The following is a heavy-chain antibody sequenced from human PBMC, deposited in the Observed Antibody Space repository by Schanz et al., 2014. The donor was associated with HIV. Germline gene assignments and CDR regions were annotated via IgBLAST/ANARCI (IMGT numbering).Heavy chain of an antibody. CDR2: MSYDGRNE. Sequence: VQLVESGGGLVQPGGSLRLSCTGFGFNFGDYAMNWVRQGPGKGLECVASMSYDGRNEHYVDSVKGRFTISRDDSRNTLFLQMNSLRAADTAIYYCARERVGAIDYWGQGTLVSVSS. J-gene: IGHJ4*02. CDR1: GFNFGDYA. D-gene: IGHD1-26*01. V-gene: IGHV3-30*03. CDR3: ARERVGAIDY.